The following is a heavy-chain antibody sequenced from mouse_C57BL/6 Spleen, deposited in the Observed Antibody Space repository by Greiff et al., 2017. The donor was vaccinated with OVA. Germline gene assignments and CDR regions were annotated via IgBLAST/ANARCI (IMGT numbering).Heavy chain of an antibody. CDR2: ILPGSGST. D-gene: IGHD1-1*01. Sequence: QVQLQQSGAELMKPGASVKLSCKATGYTFTGYWIEWVKQRPGHGLEWIGEILPGSGSTNYNEKFKGKATFTADTSSNTAYMQLSSLTTEDSAIYYCERFSTTVVEGKYYFDYWGQGTTLTVSS. CDR3: ERFSTTVVEGKYYFDY. CDR1: GYTFTGYW. V-gene: IGHV1-9*01. J-gene: IGHJ2*01.